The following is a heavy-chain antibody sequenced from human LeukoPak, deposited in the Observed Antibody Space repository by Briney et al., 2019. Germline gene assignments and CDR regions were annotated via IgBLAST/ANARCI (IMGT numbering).Heavy chain of an antibody. Sequence: GRSLRLSCAVSGFTSNIYAMSWVRQAPGKGLEWVSRVSASGGGTFYAGSVEGRFIISRDNSKNTLSLQMSSLRAEDTAIYYCAKDKYHDSSGTFDYWGQGTLVTVSS. D-gene: IGHD3-22*01. CDR2: VSASGGGT. CDR3: AKDKYHDSSGTFDY. CDR1: GFTSNIYA. V-gene: IGHV3-23*01. J-gene: IGHJ4*02.